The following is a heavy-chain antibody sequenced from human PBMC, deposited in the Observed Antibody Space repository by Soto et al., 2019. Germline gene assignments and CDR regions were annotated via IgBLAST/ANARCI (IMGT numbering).Heavy chain of an antibody. CDR2: IWFDGSQK. Sequence: PGGSLRLSCVASGFSFRSYGMHWVRQAPGKGLEWVAVIWFDGSQKHYVDSVQGRFTVSRDNSKDTMFLEMNSLRVEDTAVYYCARFYDNTAWPAFCGQGTLVTVSS. CDR1: GFSFRSYG. V-gene: IGHV3-33*08. J-gene: IGHJ4*02. CDR3: ARFYDNTAWPAF. D-gene: IGHD3-22*01.